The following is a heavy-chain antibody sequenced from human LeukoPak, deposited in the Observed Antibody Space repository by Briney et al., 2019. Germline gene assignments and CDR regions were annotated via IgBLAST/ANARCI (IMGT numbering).Heavy chain of an antibody. Sequence: GGSVKVSCKASVGTFSSYAISWVRQAPGEGLEWMGGIIPIFGTANYAQKFQGRVTLTADESTSTAYMELSSLRSDDTAVYYCARVGSLRGSDYYYGMDVWGKGTTVTVSS. J-gene: IGHJ6*04. V-gene: IGHV1-69*13. D-gene: IGHD3-10*01. CDR2: IIPIFGTA. CDR3: ARVGSLRGSDYYYGMDV. CDR1: VGTFSSYA.